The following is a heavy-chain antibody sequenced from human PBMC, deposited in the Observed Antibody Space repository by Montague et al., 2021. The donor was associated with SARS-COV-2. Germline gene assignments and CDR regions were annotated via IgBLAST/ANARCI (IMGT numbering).Heavy chain of an antibody. CDR3: ARLRDGVVPSPILGVGPYYSYYYMDV. CDR1: GGSISSSSYY. V-gene: IGHV4-39*07. J-gene: IGHJ6*03. D-gene: IGHD3-10*01. CDR2: INHGGST. Sequence: SQTRSLTCTVSGGSISSSSYYWGWIRQPPGKGLEWIGEINHGGSTKYSPSLKSRLTISADTSKNQFSLKLTFVAAADTAVYYCARLRDGVVPSPILGVGPYYSYYYMDVWGRGTTVTVSS.